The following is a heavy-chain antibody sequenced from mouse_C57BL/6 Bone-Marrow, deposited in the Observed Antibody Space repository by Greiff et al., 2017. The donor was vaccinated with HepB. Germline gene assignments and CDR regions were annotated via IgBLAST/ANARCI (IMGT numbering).Heavy chain of an antibody. CDR1: GYTFTSYW. CDR2: IDPNSGGT. V-gene: IGHV1-72*01. Sequence: QVQLQQPGAELVKPGASVKLSCKASGYTFTSYWMHWVKQRPGRGLEWIGRIDPNSGGTKYNEKFKSKATLTVDKPSTTAYMQLSSLTSEDSAVYYCARSEFNTTVVEAFANWGQGTLVTVSA. D-gene: IGHD1-1*01. J-gene: IGHJ3*01. CDR3: ARSEFNTTVVEAFAN.